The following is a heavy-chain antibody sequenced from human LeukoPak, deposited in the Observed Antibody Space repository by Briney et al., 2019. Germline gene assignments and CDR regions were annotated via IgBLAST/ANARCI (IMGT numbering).Heavy chain of an antibody. CDR3: ARDGQAFNSNWDYFEY. D-gene: IGHD7-27*01. CDR1: GFTVSSNY. J-gene: IGHJ4*02. Sequence: PGGSLRLSCAASGFTVSSNYMSWVRQAPGNGLEWVSVIYSGGSTYYADSVKGRFTISRDNSKSTIYLHMNNLRAEDTALYYCARDGQAFNSNWDYFEYWGQGTPVTVSS. CDR2: IYSGGST. V-gene: IGHV3-66*01.